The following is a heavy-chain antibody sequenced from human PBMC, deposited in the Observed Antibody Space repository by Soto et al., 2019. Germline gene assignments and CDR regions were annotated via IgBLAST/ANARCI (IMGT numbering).Heavy chain of an antibody. V-gene: IGHV3-23*01. CDR1: GFTFSTYA. J-gene: IGHJ4*02. Sequence: EVQLLESGGGLVQPGGSLRLSCAASGFTFSTYAMSWVRQAPGKGLEWVSAISGSGGSTYYADSVKGRFTISRDNSKNTLYLQVNSLRAEDTGVYYCAKVYYNFWSGYDYWGQGVLVTVSS. CDR3: AKVYYNFWSGYDY. CDR2: ISGSGGST. D-gene: IGHD3-3*01.